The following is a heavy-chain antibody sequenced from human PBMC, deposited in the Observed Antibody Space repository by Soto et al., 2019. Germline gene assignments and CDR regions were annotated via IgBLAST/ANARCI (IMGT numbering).Heavy chain of an antibody. Sequence: EMQLVESGGDLVQPGGSLRLSCVASGFTFSTYWMHWVRQAPGKGLVWVSRVDSGGSSTNYADSVKGRFTISRDNAKNTLYLQMSSLRADDTGVYYCARDNWNSYWGQGTRVTVSS. CDR1: GFTFSTYW. V-gene: IGHV3-74*01. CDR2: VDSGGSST. J-gene: IGHJ4*02. CDR3: ARDNWNSY. D-gene: IGHD1-1*01.